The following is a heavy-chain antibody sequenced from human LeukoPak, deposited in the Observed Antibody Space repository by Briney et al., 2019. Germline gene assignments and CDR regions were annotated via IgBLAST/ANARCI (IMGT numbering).Heavy chain of an antibody. CDR2: IYTSGST. D-gene: IGHD2-2*01. V-gene: IGHV4-61*02. Sequence: SETLSLTCTVSGVSISSGSYYWSWIRQPAGKGLEWIGRIYTSGSTHYNPSLESRVTISVDTSKNQFSLTLSSVTAADTAVYYCAREGNQLLSDAFDIWGQGTMVTVSS. J-gene: IGHJ3*02. CDR3: AREGNQLLSDAFDI. CDR1: GVSISSGSYY.